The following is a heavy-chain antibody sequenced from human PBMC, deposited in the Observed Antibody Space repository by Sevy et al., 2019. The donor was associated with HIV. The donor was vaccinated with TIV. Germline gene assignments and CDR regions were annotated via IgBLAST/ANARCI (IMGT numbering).Heavy chain of an antibody. J-gene: IGHJ4*01. CDR2: ISRASDSI. D-gene: IGHD1-26*01. CDR3: ARKHTGSFPDF. V-gene: IGHV3-48*02. CDR1: GFTFRDYP. Sequence: GGSLRLSCAASGFTFRDYPMNWIRQAPGKGLEWLSYISRASDSIYYSDSVMGRFTVSRDNAKNSLYLQMDRLSDEDTAIYYCARKHTGSFPDFWGQGTLVTVSS.